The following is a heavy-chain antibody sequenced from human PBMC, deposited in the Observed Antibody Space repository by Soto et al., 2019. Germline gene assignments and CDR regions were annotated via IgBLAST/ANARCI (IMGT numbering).Heavy chain of an antibody. Sequence: EVQLVQSGAEVKKPWESMKISCSGSGYSFIKDWIGWVRQMPGKGLEWMGIIYLGDSDTRYSPSFQGQVTISADKSITTAYLQWNRLKASDTAIYYCARRTANPYWYFDLWGRGTLVTVSS. CDR1: GYSFIKDW. CDR2: IYLGDSDT. V-gene: IGHV5-51*01. D-gene: IGHD2-21*02. CDR3: ARRTANPYWYFDL. J-gene: IGHJ2*01.